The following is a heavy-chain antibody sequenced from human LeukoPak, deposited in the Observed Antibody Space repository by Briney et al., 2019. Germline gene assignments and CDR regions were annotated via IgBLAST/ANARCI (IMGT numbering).Heavy chain of an antibody. D-gene: IGHD3-16*01. CDR3: ARGLSKLWRPLAWRRFDP. CDR1: GYTFTSYD. Sequence: ASVKVSCKASGYTFTSYDINWVRQATGRGLEWMGWMNPNSGNTGYAQKFQGRVTMTRNTSISTAYMERSSLRSEDTAVYYCARGLSKLWRPLAWRRFDPWGQGTLVTVSS. CDR2: MNPNSGNT. V-gene: IGHV1-8*01. J-gene: IGHJ5*02.